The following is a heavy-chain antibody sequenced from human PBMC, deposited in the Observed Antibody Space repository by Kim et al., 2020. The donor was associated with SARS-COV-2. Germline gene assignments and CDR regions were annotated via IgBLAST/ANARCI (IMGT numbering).Heavy chain of an antibody. D-gene: IGHD6-19*01. CDR1: GNTFTSYD. J-gene: IGHJ4*02. V-gene: IGHV7-4-1*02. Sequence: ASVKVSCKASGNTFTSYDFHWVRQAPGQGLEWLGWINTKTGNPMYAQGFTGRFVFSLDTSVKTTYLQITSLKTEDSAIYYCARDSSRTAVAGAKGDYWGQGTLVIVSS. CDR2: INTKTGNP. CDR3: ARDSSRTAVAGAKGDY.